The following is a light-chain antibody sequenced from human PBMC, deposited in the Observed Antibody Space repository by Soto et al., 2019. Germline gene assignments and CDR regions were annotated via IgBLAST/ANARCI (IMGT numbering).Light chain of an antibody. J-gene: IGKJ1*01. CDR3: MQGVQMPPIT. Sequence: DIVMTQSPLSLPVTPGEPASISCRSSQSLQHSNGYNYLDWYFQKPGQSPQLLIHLASNRASGVPVRFSGSGSGTDFTLNISSVEAEDVGLYYCMQGVQMPPITFGQGTKVDIK. CDR2: LAS. V-gene: IGKV2-28*01. CDR1: QSLQHSNGYNY.